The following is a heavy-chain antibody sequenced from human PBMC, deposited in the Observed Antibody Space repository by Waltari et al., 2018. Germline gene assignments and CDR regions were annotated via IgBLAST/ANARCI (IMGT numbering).Heavy chain of an antibody. Sequence: QVQLVESGGGVVQPGRSLRLSCAASGFTFSSYGMHWVRQAPGKGLEWVAVIWDDGSNKYYADSVKGRFTISRDNSKNTRYLQMNSLRAEDTAVYYCARAGGSGWLDYWGQGTLVTVSS. CDR2: IWDDGSNK. J-gene: IGHJ4*02. CDR3: ARAGGSGWLDY. V-gene: IGHV3-33*01. D-gene: IGHD6-19*01. CDR1: GFTFSSYG.